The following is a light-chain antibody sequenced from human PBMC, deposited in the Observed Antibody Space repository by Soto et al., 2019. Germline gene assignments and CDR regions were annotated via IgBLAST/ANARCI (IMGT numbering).Light chain of an antibody. CDR3: QQYNTNSPWT. CDR1: QTISRW. V-gene: IGKV1-5*01. J-gene: IGKJ1*01. Sequence: DIQMTQSPSTLSASVGDRVTITCRASQTISRWLAWYQQKPGKAPKLLIYDASTLESGVPSRFSGSASGTEFTLTISSLQPGDFATYYCQQYNTNSPWTFGQGTKVDIK. CDR2: DAS.